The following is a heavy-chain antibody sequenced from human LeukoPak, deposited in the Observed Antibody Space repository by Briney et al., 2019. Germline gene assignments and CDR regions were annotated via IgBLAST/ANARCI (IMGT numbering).Heavy chain of an antibody. J-gene: IGHJ5*02. CDR3: ARSIVVVADTKDWFDP. CDR2: IYHSGST. Sequence: SETLSLTCAVSGGSISSSNWWSWVRQPPGKGLEWIGEIYHSGSTNYNPSLKSRVTISVDKSKNQFSLKLSSVTAADTAVYYCARSIVVVADTKDWFDPWGQGTLVTVSS. V-gene: IGHV4-4*02. D-gene: IGHD2-15*01. CDR1: GGSISSSNW.